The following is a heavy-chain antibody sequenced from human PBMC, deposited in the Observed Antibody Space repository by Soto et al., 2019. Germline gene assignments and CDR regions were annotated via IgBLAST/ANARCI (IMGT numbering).Heavy chain of an antibody. J-gene: IGHJ4*02. V-gene: IGHV4-4*02. Sequence: QVQLQESGPGLVKPSGTLSLSCAVSGGSISSSNWWSWVRQSPGKGLEWIGGISHSGSTDYNPSLKSRVTPPVNKANNQLSPKVRAVTAAGTAVYFCARVRGSCLPSNFDYWGQGTLVTVSS. CDR3: ARVRGSCLPSNFDY. CDR1: GGSISSSNW. CDR2: ISHSGST. D-gene: IGHD1-26*01.